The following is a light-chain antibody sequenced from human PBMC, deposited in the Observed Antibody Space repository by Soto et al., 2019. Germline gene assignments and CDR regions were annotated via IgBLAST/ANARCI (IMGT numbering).Light chain of an antibody. CDR1: QSVTNSF. V-gene: IGKV3-20*01. CDR3: QQYVSSPWA. Sequence: EILLTQSPAPLSLSPGERATPSCRASQSVTNSFLAWYQQKPGQAPRLLIYGASRRATGIPDRFTGSGSGTDFTLTISRLEPEDFAVYYCQQYVSSPWAFGQGTKVDIK. CDR2: GAS. J-gene: IGKJ1*01.